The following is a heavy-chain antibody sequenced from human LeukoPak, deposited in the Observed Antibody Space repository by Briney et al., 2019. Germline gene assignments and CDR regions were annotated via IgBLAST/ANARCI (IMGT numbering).Heavy chain of an antibody. CDR1: RGTFTNYA. CDR3: ARGCITMVRGVSGYYYYYMDV. J-gene: IGHJ6*03. D-gene: IGHD3-10*01. V-gene: IGHV1-69*13. Sequence: SVKVSCKASRGTFTNYAISWVRQAPGQGLEWMGGVIPIFATANYAQKFQGRVTITADESTSTAYMELSSLRSEDTAVYYCARGCITMVRGVSGYYYYYMDVWGKGTTVTVSS. CDR2: VIPIFATA.